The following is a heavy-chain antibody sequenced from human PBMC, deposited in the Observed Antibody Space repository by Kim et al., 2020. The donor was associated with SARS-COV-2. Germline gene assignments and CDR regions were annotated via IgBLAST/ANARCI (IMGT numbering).Heavy chain of an antibody. D-gene: IGHD5-18*01. Sequence: SETLSLTCAVYGGSFSGYYWSWIRQPPGKGLEWIGEINHSGSTNYNPSLKSRVTISVDTSKNQFSLKLSSVTAADTAVYYCARGGPHGYSSMGRRGVDYWGQGTLVTVSS. CDR3: ARGGPHGYSSMGRRGVDY. CDR1: GGSFSGYY. J-gene: IGHJ4*02. CDR2: INHSGST. V-gene: IGHV4-34*01.